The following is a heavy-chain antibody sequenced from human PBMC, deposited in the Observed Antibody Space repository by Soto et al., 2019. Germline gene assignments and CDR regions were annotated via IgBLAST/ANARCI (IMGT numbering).Heavy chain of an antibody. CDR2: INHSGST. V-gene: IGHV4-34*01. CDR1: GGSFSGYY. J-gene: IGHJ4*02. CDR3: ARGDGRNFAY. Sequence: QVQLQQWGAGLLKPSETLSLTCAVFGGSFSGYYWNWIRQPPGKGLEWIGEINHSGSTNYNPSLKRRVTISVDTSMNQSSLKLSSVTAADTAVYYCARGDGRNFAYWGQGTLVTVSS.